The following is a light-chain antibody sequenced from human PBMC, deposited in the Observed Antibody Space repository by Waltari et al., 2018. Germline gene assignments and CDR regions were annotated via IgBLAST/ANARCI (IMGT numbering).Light chain of an antibody. CDR3: QHSYSIPFT. CDR1: ESISTF. J-gene: IGKJ3*01. V-gene: IGKV1-39*01. CDR2: RAS. Sequence: IQAIQFTLSLSASAGDRVTSTCRASESISTFLNWYQQKPGKAPNFLIYRASNLQSGVPSRFSGSGSGTDFTLTITNLQPEDFATYYCQHSYSIPFTFGPGTTVDIK.